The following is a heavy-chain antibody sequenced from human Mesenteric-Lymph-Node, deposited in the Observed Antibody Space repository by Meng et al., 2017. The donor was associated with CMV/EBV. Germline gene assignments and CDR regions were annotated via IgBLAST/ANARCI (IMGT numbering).Heavy chain of an antibody. CDR3: ARLGSSSSYFDY. CDR1: GYTFTNYW. J-gene: IGHJ4*02. Sequence: GESLKISCKGSGYTFTNYWIGWVRQMPGKGLEWMGIIYPGDSDTRYSPSFQGQVTISADKSISTAYLQWNSLAASDPATYFCARLGSSSSYFDYWGQGTLVTVSS. V-gene: IGHV5-51*01. CDR2: IYPGDSDT. D-gene: IGHD2-2*01.